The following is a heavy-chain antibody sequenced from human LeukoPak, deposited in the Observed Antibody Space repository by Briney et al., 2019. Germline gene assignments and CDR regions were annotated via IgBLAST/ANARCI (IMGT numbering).Heavy chain of an antibody. V-gene: IGHV3-23*01. Sequence: GGSLRLSCAASGFTFSAYAMSWVRQAPGKGLEWVSAIVDGGYSTYYADSVKGRFTISRDNSKNTLYLQMNSLRVEDTAVYYCAKGSAASRPYYFDSWGQGTLVTVSS. CDR3: AKGSAASRPYYFDS. CDR1: GFTFSAYA. CDR2: IVDGGYST. J-gene: IGHJ4*02. D-gene: IGHD6-25*01.